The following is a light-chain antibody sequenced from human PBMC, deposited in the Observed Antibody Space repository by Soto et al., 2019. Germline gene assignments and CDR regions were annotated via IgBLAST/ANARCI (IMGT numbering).Light chain of an antibody. CDR2: GTS. CDR3: QHYGSSLWA. Sequence: EIVLTQSPGTLSLSPGERATLSCRASQSVSSSYLAWYQQKPGQAPRVVIYGTSRRATGIPDRFSGSGSGTDFTLTICTLEPEDFAVYYCQHYGSSLWAFGQGTKVEIK. J-gene: IGKJ1*01. V-gene: IGKV3-20*01. CDR1: QSVSSSY.